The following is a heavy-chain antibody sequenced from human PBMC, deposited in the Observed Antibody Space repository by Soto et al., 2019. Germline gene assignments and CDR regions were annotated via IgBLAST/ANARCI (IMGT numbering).Heavy chain of an antibody. V-gene: IGHV3-30*03. Sequence: GGSLRLSCAASEFTFKSYGMHWVRQAPGKGLAWVAVISFDGNRKHYADSVRGRFTISRDNSKNTLYLQMNSLRTEDTAVYYCARDSYRGDVVLTPAPYGNDYWGRGTLVTVSS. D-gene: IGHD2-2*01. CDR1: EFTFKSYG. CDR2: ISFDGNRK. CDR3: ARDSYRGDVVLTPAPYGNDY. J-gene: IGHJ4*02.